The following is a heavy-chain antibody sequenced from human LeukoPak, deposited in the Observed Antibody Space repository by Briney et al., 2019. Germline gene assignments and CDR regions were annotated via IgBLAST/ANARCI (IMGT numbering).Heavy chain of an antibody. CDR1: GDSVSSNSAA. D-gene: IGHD6-19*01. J-gene: IGHJ3*02. CDR3: ARDPDYQWLVPLYAFDI. V-gene: IGHV6-1*01. Sequence: SQTLSLTCAISGDSVSSNSAAWNWLRQSPSRGLEWLGRTYYRSKWYNDYAVSVKSRITINPDTSKNQFSLQLNSVTPEDTAVYYCARDPDYQWLVPLYAFDIWGQGTMVTVSS. CDR2: TYYRSKWYN.